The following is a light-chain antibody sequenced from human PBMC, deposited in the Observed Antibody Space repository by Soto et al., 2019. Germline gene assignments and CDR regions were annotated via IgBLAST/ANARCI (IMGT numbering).Light chain of an antibody. J-gene: IGLJ2*01. CDR2: EVS. CDR1: SSDVGGYNY. Sequence: QSALTQPPSASGSPGQSVTISCTGTSSDVGGYNYVSWYQQHPGKAPKLMIYEVSKRPSGVPDRLSGSKSGNTASLPVSGLQVEDEADYYCASYTGSNTVVFGGGTKVTVL. V-gene: IGLV2-8*01. CDR3: ASYTGSNTVV.